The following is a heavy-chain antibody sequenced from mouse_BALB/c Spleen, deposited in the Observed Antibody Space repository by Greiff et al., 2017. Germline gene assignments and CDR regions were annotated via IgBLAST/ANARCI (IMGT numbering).Heavy chain of an antibody. J-gene: IGHJ2*01. CDR1: GYAFSSYW. Sequence: VQLQQSGAELVRPGSSVKISCKASGYAFSSYWMNWVKQRPGQGLEWIGQIYPGDGDTNYNGKFKGKATLTADKSSSTAYMQLSSLTSEDSAVYFCARSGRQYYFDYWGQGTTLTVSS. D-gene: IGHD3-1*01. CDR2: IYPGDGDT. V-gene: IGHV1-80*01. CDR3: ARSGRQYYFDY.